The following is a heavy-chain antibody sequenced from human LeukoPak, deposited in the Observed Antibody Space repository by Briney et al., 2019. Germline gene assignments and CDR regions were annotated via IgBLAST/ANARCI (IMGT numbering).Heavy chain of an antibody. J-gene: IGHJ6*03. CDR2: MSSGSRYI. CDR1: GFTFSSYS. V-gene: IGHV3-21*01. D-gene: IGHD6-13*01. Sequence: GGSLRLSCAASGFTFSSYSMTWVRQAPGKGLEWVSSMSSGSRYIYYADSVKGRFTISRDNAKNSLYLQMNSLRAEDTAVYYCARDSKAASNSYYYYYMDVWGKGTTVTVSS. CDR3: ARDSKAASNSYYYYYMDV.